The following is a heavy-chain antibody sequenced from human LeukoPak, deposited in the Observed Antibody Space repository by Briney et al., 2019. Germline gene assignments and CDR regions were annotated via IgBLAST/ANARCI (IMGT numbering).Heavy chain of an antibody. Sequence: SVKVSCKASGGTFTSYAISWVRQAPGQGLEWMGGIIPIFGTANYAQKFQGRVTITADESTSTAYMELSSLRSEDTAVYYCARVVTGYYYYMDVWGKGTTVTVSS. V-gene: IGHV1-69*13. CDR3: ARVVTGYYYYMDV. J-gene: IGHJ6*03. CDR2: IIPIFGTA. CDR1: GGTFTSYA. D-gene: IGHD5-18*01.